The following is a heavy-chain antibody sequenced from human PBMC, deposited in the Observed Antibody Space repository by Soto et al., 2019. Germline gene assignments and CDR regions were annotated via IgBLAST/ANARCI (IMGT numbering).Heavy chain of an antibody. CDR3: ATLRFYGADV. CDR2: MHHSGLI. D-gene: IGHD3-3*01. J-gene: IGHJ6*02. V-gene: IGHV4-34*01. CDR1: GGAFNGYY. Sequence: QVQLQQWGAGLLRPSETLSLTCAVSGGAFNGYYWSWVRQSPGKGLEWIGEMHHSGLINSNPSLKSRLLISGDTPKNPFSLELCYVTAADTAVYSCATLRFYGADVWGQGTTVNVSS.